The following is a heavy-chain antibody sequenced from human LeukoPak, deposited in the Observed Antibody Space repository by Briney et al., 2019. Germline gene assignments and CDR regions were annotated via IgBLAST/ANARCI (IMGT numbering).Heavy chain of an antibody. CDR1: SGAISSSNW. Sequence: TSETLSLTCAVSSGAISSSNWWSWVRQPPGKGLEWIREIYHSGSTKYNPSLKSRVTISIDESKNQFSLKLNSVTAADTAVYYCARSSYGMDVWGQGTTVTVSS. D-gene: IGHD6-6*01. V-gene: IGHV4-4*02. CDR3: ARSSYGMDV. CDR2: IYHSGST. J-gene: IGHJ6*02.